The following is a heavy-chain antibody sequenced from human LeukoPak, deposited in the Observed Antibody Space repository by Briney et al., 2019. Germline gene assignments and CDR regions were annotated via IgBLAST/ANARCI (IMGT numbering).Heavy chain of an antibody. Sequence: PSETLSLTCAVSGGSFSGYYWSWIRQPPGKGLEWIGEINHSGSTNYNPSLKSRVTISVDTSKNQFSLKLSSVTAADTAVYYCSSRRGIAAAGKVSGWFDPWGQGSLVTVS. CDR1: GGSFSGYY. D-gene: IGHD6-13*01. CDR2: INHSGST. J-gene: IGHJ5*02. V-gene: IGHV4-34*01. CDR3: SSRRGIAAAGKVSGWFDP.